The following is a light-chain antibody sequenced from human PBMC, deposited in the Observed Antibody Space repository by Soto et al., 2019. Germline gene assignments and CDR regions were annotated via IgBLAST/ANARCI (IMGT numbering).Light chain of an antibody. Sequence: DIVMTQSPDSLAVSLGERATINCKSSQNVLSTSNNRNYLAWYQHKPGQPPQLLVSWASTRDSAVPDRFSGSGSGTDFTLTISSLQAEDAAFYYCQQYYTTPHTFGQGTKVEI. CDR2: WAS. CDR3: QQYYTTPHT. CDR1: QNVLSTSNNRNY. V-gene: IGKV4-1*01. J-gene: IGKJ1*01.